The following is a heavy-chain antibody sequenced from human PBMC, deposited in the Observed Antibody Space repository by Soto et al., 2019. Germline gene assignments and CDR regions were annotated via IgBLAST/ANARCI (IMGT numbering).Heavy chain of an antibody. CDR1: GFSFSNYA. Sequence: EVQLLESGGGLVQPGGSLRLSCAASGFSFSNYAVTWVRQAPGKGLEWVSAISASGGSTYYADSVKGRFTISRDNSKNTEQLEMNSLRAEDTAVYYCAKRLWSGSNSVGNGMDVWGQGPTVTVSS. V-gene: IGHV3-23*01. J-gene: IGHJ6*02. CDR2: ISASGGST. CDR3: AKRLWSGSNSVGNGMDV. D-gene: IGHD3-3*01.